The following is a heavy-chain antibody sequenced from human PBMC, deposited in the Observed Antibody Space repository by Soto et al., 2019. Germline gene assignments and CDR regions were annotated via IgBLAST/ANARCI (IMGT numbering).Heavy chain of an antibody. Sequence: ETLSLSCSVYGVSFSVYYWSWIRQPPGKGLEWIGEINHSGSTNYNPSLKSRVTISVDTSKNQFSLKLSSVTAADTAVYYCASTLRTAPLFDYWGQGTLVTVSS. CDR2: INHSGST. D-gene: IGHD5-18*01. V-gene: IGHV4-34*01. J-gene: IGHJ4*02. CDR1: GVSFSVYY. CDR3: ASTLRTAPLFDY.